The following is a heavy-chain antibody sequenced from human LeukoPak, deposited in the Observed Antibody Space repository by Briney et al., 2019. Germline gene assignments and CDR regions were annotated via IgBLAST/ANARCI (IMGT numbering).Heavy chain of an antibody. CDR3: ARGPSHIAVTSYYYYYYMDL. D-gene: IGHD6-19*01. CDR2: IITIFGTA. CDR1: GGTFSNYA. Sequence: GASVKLSCKASGGTFSNYAISWVRLAPGQGLGWMGGIITIFGTANYAQKFQGRVTITADESTSTAYMELSSLRSEDTAVYYCARGPSHIAVTSYYYYYYMDLWGKGTTVTVSS. V-gene: IGHV1-69*13. J-gene: IGHJ6*03.